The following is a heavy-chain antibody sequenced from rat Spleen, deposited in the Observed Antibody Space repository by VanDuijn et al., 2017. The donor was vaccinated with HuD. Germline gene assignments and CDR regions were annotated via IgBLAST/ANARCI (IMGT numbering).Heavy chain of an antibody. CDR1: GFTFSDYA. J-gene: IGHJ2*01. D-gene: IGHD1-11*01. Sequence: EVQLVESGGGLVQPGRSLKFSCAASGFTFSDYAMAWVRQAPKKGLEWVATIIYDGSSTYYRDSVKGRFTISRDNAKSTLYLQMDSLRSEDTATYYCARQLWDGGYLYFVYWGQGVMVTVSS. CDR2: IIYDGSST. CDR3: ARQLWDGGYLYFVY. V-gene: IGHV5-17*01.